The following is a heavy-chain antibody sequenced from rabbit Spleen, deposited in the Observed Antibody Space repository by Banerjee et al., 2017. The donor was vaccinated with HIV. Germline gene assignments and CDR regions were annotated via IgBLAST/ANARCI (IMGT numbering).Heavy chain of an antibody. J-gene: IGHJ3*01. V-gene: IGHV1S7*01. CDR3: ARAIVPWLGLTRLDL. Sequence: QLTETGGGLVQPGGSLTLSCKASGIDFTNYYISWVRQAPGKGLEWIGIIYAAKGSTDYASWVNGRFTISNDNAQSTVDLKMTSLTAADTATYFCARAIVPWLGLTRLDLWGPGTRVTVS. CDR2: IYAAKGST. CDR1: GIDFTNYY. D-gene: IGHD4-1*01.